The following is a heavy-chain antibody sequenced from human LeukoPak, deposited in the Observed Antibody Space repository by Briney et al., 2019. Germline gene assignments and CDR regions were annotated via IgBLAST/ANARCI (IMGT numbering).Heavy chain of an antibody. Sequence: GASLRLSGAASGFTFSSYAMSWVRQAPGTGLEWVSGISGSGDYTYYADSVKGRFAISRDNSKNTLSLQMSSLRAEDTAVYYCAKELYNWNYVRWFDPWGQGTLVTVSS. J-gene: IGHJ5*02. D-gene: IGHD1-7*01. CDR3: AKELYNWNYVRWFDP. CDR1: GFTFSSYA. V-gene: IGHV3-23*01. CDR2: ISGSGDYT.